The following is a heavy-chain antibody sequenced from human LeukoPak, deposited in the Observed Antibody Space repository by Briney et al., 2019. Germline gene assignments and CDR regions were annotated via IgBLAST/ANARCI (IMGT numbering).Heavy chain of an antibody. V-gene: IGHV4-34*01. D-gene: IGHD3-22*01. CDR3: ARLIGHYYYYYMDV. CDR2: INHSGST. Sequence: SETLSLTCAVYGGSFSGYYWSWIRQPPGKGLEWIGEINHSGSTSYNPSLKSRVTISVDTSKNQFSLKLSSVTAADTAVYYCARLIGHYYYYYMDVWGKGTTVTVSS. J-gene: IGHJ6*03. CDR1: GGSFSGYY.